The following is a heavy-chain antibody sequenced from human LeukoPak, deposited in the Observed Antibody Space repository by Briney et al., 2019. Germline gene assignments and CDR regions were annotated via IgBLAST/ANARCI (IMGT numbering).Heavy chain of an antibody. D-gene: IGHD2-8*01. CDR2: ISSSSSNI. CDR1: EFTFSKYT. Sequence: GGSLRLSCADSEFTFSKYTMTWARQAPGEGLEWISSISSSSSNIYYADSVKGRFTISRDNAKNSLYLQMNSLRAEDTAVYYCAKWQEMSYYFDYWGQGTLVTVSS. J-gene: IGHJ4*02. V-gene: IGHV3-21*04. CDR3: AKWQEMSYYFDY.